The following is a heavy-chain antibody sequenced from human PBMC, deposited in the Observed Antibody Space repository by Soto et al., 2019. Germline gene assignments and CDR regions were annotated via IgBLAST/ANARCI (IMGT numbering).Heavy chain of an antibody. V-gene: IGHV1-8*01. D-gene: IGHD3-22*01. CDR1: GYTFNSYD. CDR3: AREGEYYYDSSGYANDAFDI. Sequence: ASVKVSCKASGYTFNSYDINWVRQATGQGLEWMGWMNPNNGNTKYSQKFQGRVTMTRDTSASTAYMELSSLRSEDTAVYYCAREGEYYYDSSGYANDAFDIWGQGTMVTVSS. J-gene: IGHJ3*02. CDR2: MNPNNGNT.